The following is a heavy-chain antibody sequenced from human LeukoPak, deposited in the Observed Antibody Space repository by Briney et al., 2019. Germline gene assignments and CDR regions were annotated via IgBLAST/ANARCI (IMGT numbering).Heavy chain of an antibody. V-gene: IGHV4-30-4*01. Sequence: SQTLSLTCTVSGGSISSGDYYWSWLRQPPGKGLEWIGYIYYSGSTYYNPSLKSRVTISVDTSKNQFSLKLSSVTAADTAVYYCARGLTRGDFWSGYSYYYGMDVWGQGTTVTVSS. J-gene: IGHJ6*02. D-gene: IGHD3-3*01. CDR1: GGSISSGDYY. CDR3: ARGLTRGDFWSGYSYYYGMDV. CDR2: IYYSGST.